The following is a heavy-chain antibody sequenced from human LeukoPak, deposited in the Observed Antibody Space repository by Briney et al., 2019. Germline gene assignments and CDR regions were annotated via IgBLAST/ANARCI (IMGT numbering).Heavy chain of an antibody. CDR1: YFTFTNTW. CDR3: TTGGSVIVAGTRAFDI. D-gene: IGHD5-12*01. CDR2: IKSEIDGGTT. V-gene: IGHV3-15*07. J-gene: IGHJ3*02. Sequence: PGGSLRLSCAASYFTFTNTWMNWVRQAPGQGLEWVGRIKSEIDGGTTDYAAPVQGRFTISRDDSQATLYLQMNSLKTEDTAVYYCTTGGSVIVAGTRAFDIWGQGTLVTVSS.